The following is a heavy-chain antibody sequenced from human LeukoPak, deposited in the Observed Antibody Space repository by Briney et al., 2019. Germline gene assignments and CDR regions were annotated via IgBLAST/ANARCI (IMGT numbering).Heavy chain of an antibody. J-gene: IGHJ4*02. D-gene: IGHD3-10*01. CDR2: MNPSGGST. CDR1: GYTFTSYY. V-gene: IGHV1-46*01. Sequence: GASVKVSCKAFGYTFTSYYMHWVRQAPGQGLEWMGIMNPSGGSTSYAQKFQDRVSMTRDTPTSTVYMELSSLRSEDTAVYYCARGISITMVRGVIDYWGQGTLVTVS. CDR3: ARGISITMVRGVIDY.